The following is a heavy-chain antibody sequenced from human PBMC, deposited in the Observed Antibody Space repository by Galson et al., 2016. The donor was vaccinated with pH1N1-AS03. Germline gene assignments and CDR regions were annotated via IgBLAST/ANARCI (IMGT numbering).Heavy chain of an antibody. V-gene: IGHV3-23*01. CDR3: HAYGY. J-gene: IGHJ4*02. D-gene: IGHD2-15*01. CDR1: QSIFSKYQ. CDR2: FAGSAEKT. Sequence: SLRLSCAVSQSIFSKYQMSWVRQAPGKGLEWVSTFAGSAEKTYYADSVKGRFTISKDNSKNTLYLQMNSLRPEDTAVYYCHAYGYWGQGTLVAVSS.